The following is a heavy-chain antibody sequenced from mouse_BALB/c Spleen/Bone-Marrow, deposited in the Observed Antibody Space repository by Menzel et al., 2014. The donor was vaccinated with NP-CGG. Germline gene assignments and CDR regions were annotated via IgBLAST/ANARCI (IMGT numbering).Heavy chain of an antibody. Sequence: VHLVESGAELVRPGASVKLSCKASGYSFTSYWMNWVKQRPGQGLEWIGMIHLSDSESRLNQKFKDKATLTVDKSSSTAYMRLSSPTSEDSAAYYCTRYDLTTRAFAYWGQGTLVTVSA. CDR1: GYSFTSYW. CDR2: IHLSDSES. J-gene: IGHJ3*01. V-gene: IGHV1-74*04. D-gene: IGHD3-3*01. CDR3: TRYDLTTRAFAY.